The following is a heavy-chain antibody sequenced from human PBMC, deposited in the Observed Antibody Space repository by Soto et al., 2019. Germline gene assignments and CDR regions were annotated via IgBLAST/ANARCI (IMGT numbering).Heavy chain of an antibody. CDR3: AGGRRQQLLRPFDY. CDR1: GGSFSGYY. D-gene: IGHD6-13*01. Sequence: SETLSLTCAVYGGSFSGYYWSWIRQPPGKGLEWIGEINHSGSTNYNPSLKSRVTISVDTSKNQFSLKLSSVTAADTAVYYCAGGRRQQLLRPFDYWGQGTLVTVSS. CDR2: INHSGST. V-gene: IGHV4-34*01. J-gene: IGHJ4*02.